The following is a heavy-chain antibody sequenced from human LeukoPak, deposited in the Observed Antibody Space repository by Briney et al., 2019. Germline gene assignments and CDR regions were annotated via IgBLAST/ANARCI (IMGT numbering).Heavy chain of an antibody. J-gene: IGHJ6*02. CDR2: TYFRSTWYN. D-gene: IGHD2-2*01. CDR3: AKGYCRNTSCYAFEYYYGMDV. Sequence: SQTLSLTCAISGDSVSSNSAAWNWIRQSPSRGLEWLGRTYFRSTWYNDYALSVKSRITINPDTSKNQFSLQLNSVTPEDTAVYYCAKGYCRNTSCYAFEYYYGMDVWGQGTTVTVSS. CDR1: GDSVSSNSAA. V-gene: IGHV6-1*01.